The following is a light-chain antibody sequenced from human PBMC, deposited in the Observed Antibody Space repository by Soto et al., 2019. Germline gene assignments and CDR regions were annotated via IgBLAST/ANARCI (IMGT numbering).Light chain of an antibody. J-gene: IGKJ2*03. V-gene: IGKV3-20*01. CDR1: QSVSSTY. Sequence: EIVLTQSPGTLSLSPGEGATLSCRASQSVSSTYLNWYQHKPGQAPRLLIYGASNRATGIPDRFSGSGSGTDFTFTISRLEPEDFAMYYCQQYGSSPRYSFGPGTMLEIK. CDR2: GAS. CDR3: QQYGSSPRYS.